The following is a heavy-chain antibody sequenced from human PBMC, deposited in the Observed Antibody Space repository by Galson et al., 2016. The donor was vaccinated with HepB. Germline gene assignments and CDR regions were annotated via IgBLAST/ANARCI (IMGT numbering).Heavy chain of an antibody. V-gene: IGHV1-8*01. CDR1: GYPFVSFD. J-gene: IGHJ4*02. CDR3: TRTGLSGYYYAN. D-gene: IGHD3-22*01. Sequence: SVKVSCKASGYPFVSFDVNWVRQATGQGLEWMGWMNPRTGATNFAPKFRGRVSMTSDTSVDTAYMELSSLRFEDTAVYYCTRTGLSGYYYANWGQGTLVTVS. CDR2: MNPRTGAT.